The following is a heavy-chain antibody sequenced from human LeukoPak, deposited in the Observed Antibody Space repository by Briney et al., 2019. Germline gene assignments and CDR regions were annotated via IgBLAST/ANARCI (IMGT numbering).Heavy chain of an antibody. CDR1: GFTFRNYA. D-gene: IGHD4-17*01. CDR2: ITINGDTT. Sequence: GGSLRLSCAASGFTFRNYAMTWVRQAPGEGLKWVSAITINGDTTLHSESGKGRFTISRDNSRHTLHLEINSLRAEDTAGYYCAKFATTVTTRGNFDYWGQGTLVTVCS. V-gene: IGHV3-23*01. CDR3: AKFATTVTTRGNFDY. J-gene: IGHJ4*02.